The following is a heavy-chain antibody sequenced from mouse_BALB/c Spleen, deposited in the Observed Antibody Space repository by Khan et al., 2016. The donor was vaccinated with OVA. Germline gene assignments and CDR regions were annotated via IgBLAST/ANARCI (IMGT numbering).Heavy chain of an antibody. CDR3: TRRGRGFWYFDV. Sequence: QVQLKESGPGILQPSQTLSLTCSFSGFSLNTSGMGVSWIRQPSGKGLEWLAHIYWDDDKRYNPSLMSRLTISKDTSRNQVFLKITSVDTADTATYYWTRRGRGFWYFDVWGAGTTVTVSS. J-gene: IGHJ1*01. CDR1: GFSLNTSGMG. CDR2: IYWDDDK. V-gene: IGHV8-12*01. D-gene: IGHD3-1*01.